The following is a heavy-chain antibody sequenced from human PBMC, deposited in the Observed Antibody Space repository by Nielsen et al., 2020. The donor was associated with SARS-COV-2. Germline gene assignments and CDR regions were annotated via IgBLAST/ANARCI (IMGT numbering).Heavy chain of an antibody. CDR2: ISAYNGNT. Sequence: ASVKVSCKASGYTFTSYGISWVRQAPGQGLEWMGWISAYNGNTNYAQKFQGRVTMTRDTSTSTVYMELSSLRSEDTAVYYCARAVAGTGEGYYYGMDVWGQGTTVTVSS. J-gene: IGHJ6*02. CDR3: ARAVAGTGEGYYYGMDV. D-gene: IGHD6-19*01. CDR1: GYTFTSYG. V-gene: IGHV1-18*01.